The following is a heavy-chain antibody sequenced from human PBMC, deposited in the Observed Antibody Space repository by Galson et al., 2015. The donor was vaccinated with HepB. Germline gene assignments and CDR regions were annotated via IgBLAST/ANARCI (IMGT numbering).Heavy chain of an antibody. CDR1: GFTFSNAW. Sequence: SLRLSCAASGFTFSNAWMNWVRQAPGEGLEWVGRIKSKTDGGTTDYAAPVKGRFTISRDDSKNTLYLQMNSLKTEDTAVYYCTTGYGGVSKWEPAGAFDYWGQGTLVTVSS. D-gene: IGHD1-26*01. CDR3: TTGYGGVSKWEPAGAFDY. J-gene: IGHJ4*02. CDR2: IKSKTDGGTT. V-gene: IGHV3-15*07.